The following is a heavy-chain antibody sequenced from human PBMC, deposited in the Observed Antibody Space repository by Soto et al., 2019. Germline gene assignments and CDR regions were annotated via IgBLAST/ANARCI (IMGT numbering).Heavy chain of an antibody. V-gene: IGHV3-30*03. CDR3: XXXXXXXXXXXXXAFDI. J-gene: IGHJ3*02. CDR2: ISYDGSNK. CDR1: GFTFSSYG. Sequence: QVQLVESGGGVVQPGRSLRLSCAASGFTFSSYGMHWVRQAPGKGLEWVAVISYDGSNKYYADSVKGRFTISRDNSKXXXXXXXXXXXXXXXXXXXXXXXXXXXXXXXXXAFDIWGQGTMVTVSS.